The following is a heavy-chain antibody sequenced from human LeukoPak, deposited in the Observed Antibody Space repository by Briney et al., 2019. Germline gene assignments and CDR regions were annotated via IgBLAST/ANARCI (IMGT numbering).Heavy chain of an antibody. Sequence: PSETLSLTCTVSGGSMSSHYWSWLRQPPGEGLEWIGYSYYTGSTNYNPSLKSRVTISVDTSKNLFSLKLSSVTTEDTAVYYCAGATSWDQRNFGWRCWYLDLWGRGTLVTVSS. CDR3: AGATSWDQRNFGWRCWYLDL. J-gene: IGHJ2*01. D-gene: IGHD2-2*01. CDR2: SYYTGST. V-gene: IGHV4-59*11. CDR1: GGSMSSHY.